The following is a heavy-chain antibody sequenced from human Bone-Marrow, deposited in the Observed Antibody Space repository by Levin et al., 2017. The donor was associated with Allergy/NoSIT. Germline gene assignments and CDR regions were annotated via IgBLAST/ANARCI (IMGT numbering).Heavy chain of an antibody. CDR2: INPQRGDA. CDR3: ARGATSSNDY. CDR1: GYTFSDYY. J-gene: IGHJ4*02. D-gene: IGHD6-13*01. V-gene: IGHV1-2*02. Sequence: ASVKVSCTVSGYTFSDYYIHWVRQAPGQGLEWMGWINPQRGDANTAQKFEGRVVLTRDTSISTAYMEVRRLRSDDTALYYCARGATSSNDYWGQGTLVTVSS.